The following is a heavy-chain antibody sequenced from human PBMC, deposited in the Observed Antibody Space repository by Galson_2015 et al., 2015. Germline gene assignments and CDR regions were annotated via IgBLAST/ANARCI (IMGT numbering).Heavy chain of an antibody. CDR3: ARDRYGDYAHDY. V-gene: IGHV1-3*01. D-gene: IGHD4-17*01. Sequence: SVKVSCKASGYSFTSYAMHWVRQAPGQRLEWMGWINAGNGNTKYSQKFQGRVTITRDTSASTAYIELSSLRSEDTAVYYCARDRYGDYAHDYWGQGTLVTVSS. J-gene: IGHJ4*02. CDR2: INAGNGNT. CDR1: GYSFTSYA.